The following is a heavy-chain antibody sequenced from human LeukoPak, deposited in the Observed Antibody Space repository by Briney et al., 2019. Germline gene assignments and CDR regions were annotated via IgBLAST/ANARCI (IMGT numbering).Heavy chain of an antibody. CDR2: ISGSGGST. D-gene: IGHD6-13*01. J-gene: IGHJ5*02. V-gene: IGHV3-23*01. Sequence: GGSLRLSCAASGFTFSSYAMSWVRQAPGKGLEWVSAISGSGGSTYYADSVKGRFTISRDNSKNTLYLQMNSLRAEDPAVYYCAKDSSSWYVGWFDPWGQGTLVTVSS. CDR3: AKDSSSWYVGWFDP. CDR1: GFTFSSYA.